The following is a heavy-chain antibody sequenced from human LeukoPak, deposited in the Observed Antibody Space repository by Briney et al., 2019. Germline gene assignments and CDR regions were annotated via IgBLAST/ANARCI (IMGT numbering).Heavy chain of an antibody. CDR3: ATMRGGYEGYFDY. CDR2: IYYSGST. Sequence: KSSETLSLTCTVSGGSISSSSYYWGWIRQPPGKGLEWIGSIYYSGSTYYNPSLKSRVTISVDTSKNQFSLKLSSVTAADTAVYYCATMRGGYEGYFDYWGQGTLVTVSS. V-gene: IGHV4-39*07. J-gene: IGHJ4*02. D-gene: IGHD3-16*01. CDR1: GGSISSSSYY.